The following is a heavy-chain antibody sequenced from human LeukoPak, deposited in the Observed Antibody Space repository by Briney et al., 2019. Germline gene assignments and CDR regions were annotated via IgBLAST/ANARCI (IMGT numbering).Heavy chain of an antibody. D-gene: IGHD3-3*01. J-gene: IGHJ4*02. Sequence: ASVKVSCKASGYTFTGYYMHWVRQAPGQGLEWMAWINPNSGGTNYAQKFQGRVTMTRDTSVSTAYMELSRLRSDDTAVYYCARVPNDFWSDYLYYFDYWGQGTLVTVSS. CDR2: INPNSGGT. CDR1: GYTFTGYY. V-gene: IGHV1-2*02. CDR3: ARVPNDFWSDYLYYFDY.